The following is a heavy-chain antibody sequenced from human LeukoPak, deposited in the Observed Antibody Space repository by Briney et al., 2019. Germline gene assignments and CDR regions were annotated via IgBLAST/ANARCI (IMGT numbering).Heavy chain of an antibody. CDR1: GFTFSSYG. V-gene: IGHV3-30*02. Sequence: GGSLRLSCAASGFTFSSYGMHWVRQAPGKGLEWVAFIRYDGSNKYYADSVRGRFTISRDNSKNTLYLQMNSLRAEDTAVYYCARDKGYQYQLQDYDILTGIFDYWGQGTLVTVSS. CDR3: ARDKGYQYQLQDYDILTGIFDY. D-gene: IGHD3-9*01. J-gene: IGHJ4*02. CDR2: IRYDGSNK.